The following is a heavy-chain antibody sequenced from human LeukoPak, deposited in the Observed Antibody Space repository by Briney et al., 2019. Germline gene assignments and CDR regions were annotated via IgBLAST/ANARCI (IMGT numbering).Heavy chain of an antibody. Sequence: ASVKVSCKASGYTFTSYYIHWVRQAPGQGLEWMGIINPSGGTTSCAQKFQGRVTMTRDTSTSTVYIELSSLRSEDTAVYYCARGLDSSGYYAPWGQGTLVTVSA. J-gene: IGHJ5*02. D-gene: IGHD3-22*01. V-gene: IGHV1-46*01. CDR2: INPSGGTT. CDR1: GYTFTSYY. CDR3: ARGLDSSGYYAP.